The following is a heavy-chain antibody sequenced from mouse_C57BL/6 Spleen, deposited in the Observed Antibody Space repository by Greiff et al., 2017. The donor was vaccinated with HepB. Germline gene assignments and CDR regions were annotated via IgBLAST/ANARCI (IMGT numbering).Heavy chain of an antibody. CDR1: GYTFTSYW. V-gene: IGHV1-61*01. J-gene: IGHJ1*03. CDR3: AREVYYGSSYEGYFDV. D-gene: IGHD1-1*01. CDR2: IYPSDSET. Sequence: QVQLQQPGAELVRPGSSVKLSCKASGYTFTSYWMDWVKQRPGQGLEWIGNIYPSDSETHYNQKFKDKATLTVDKSSSTAYMQLSSLTSEDSAVYYCAREVYYGSSYEGYFDVGGTGTTVTVSS.